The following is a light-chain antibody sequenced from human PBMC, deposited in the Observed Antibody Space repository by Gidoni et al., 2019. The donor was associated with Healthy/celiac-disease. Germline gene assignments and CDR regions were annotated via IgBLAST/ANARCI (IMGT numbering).Light chain of an antibody. J-gene: IGKJ1*01. CDR2: KAS. CDR1: QSISSW. Sequence: DIQMTQSPSTLSASVGDRVTITCRASQSISSWLAWYQQKPGKAPKLLIYKASSLESGVPSRFSGSGSGAEFTLNIRRLQPDDFATYYCQQYNSYSPWTFGQGTKVEIK. V-gene: IGKV1-5*03. CDR3: QQYNSYSPWT.